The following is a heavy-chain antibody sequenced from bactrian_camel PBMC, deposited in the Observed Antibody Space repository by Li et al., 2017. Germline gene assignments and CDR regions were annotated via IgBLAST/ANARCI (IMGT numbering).Heavy chain of an antibody. CDR2: IDSGGGS. CDR3: ATMGRSIATVAS. Sequence: VQLVESGGGLVQPGESLRLSCVASGITFSRHDMPWVRQAPGKGLEYVTAIDSGGGSYYPDSVKGRFTISRDNAKNTLYLQMNSLKIEDTALYYCATMGRSIATVASWGQGTQVTVS. J-gene: IGHJ6*01. V-gene: IGHV3S40*01. CDR1: GITFSRHD. D-gene: IGHD4*01.